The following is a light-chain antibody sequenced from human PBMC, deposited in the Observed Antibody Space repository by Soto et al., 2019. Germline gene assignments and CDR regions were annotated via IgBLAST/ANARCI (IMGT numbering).Light chain of an antibody. CDR1: SSDVGSYNL. CDR2: EGS. Sequence: QSALTQPASVSGSPGPSITISCTGTSSDVGSYNLVSWYQQHPGKAPKLMIYEGSKRPSGVSNRFSGSKSGNTASLTISGLQAEDEADYYCCSYAGSSLVVFCGGTKLTVL. V-gene: IGLV2-23*01. J-gene: IGLJ2*01. CDR3: CSYAGSSLVV.